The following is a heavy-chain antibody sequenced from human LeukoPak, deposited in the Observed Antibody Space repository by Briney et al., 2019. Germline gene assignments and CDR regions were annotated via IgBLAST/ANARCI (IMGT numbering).Heavy chain of an antibody. D-gene: IGHD5-12*01. V-gene: IGHV1-18*01. CDR3: ARGLRGYSGYDLSRNYYYYYMDV. CDR1: GYTFTSYG. CDR2: ISAYNGNT. Sequence: ASVKVSCKASGYTFTSYGISWVRQAPGQGLEWMGWISAYNGNTNYAQKLQGRVTMTTDTSTSTAYMELRSLRSDDTAVYYCARGLRGYSGYDLSRNYYYYYMDVWGKGTTVTVSS. J-gene: IGHJ6*03.